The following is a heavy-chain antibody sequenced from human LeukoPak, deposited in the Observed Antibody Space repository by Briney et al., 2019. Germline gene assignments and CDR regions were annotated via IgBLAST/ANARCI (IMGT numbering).Heavy chain of an antibody. Sequence: AVTVSCQASDYPFTGYYMHWVRQAPAQGLEWMGWINPNSGGTNYAQKFQGWVTMTRDTSISTAYMELSRLRSDDTAVYYCARGRIVVVPAATPAYYFDYWGQGTLVTVSS. D-gene: IGHD2-2*01. V-gene: IGHV1-2*04. CDR1: DYPFTGYY. CDR3: ARGRIVVVPAATPAYYFDY. CDR2: INPNSGGT. J-gene: IGHJ4*02.